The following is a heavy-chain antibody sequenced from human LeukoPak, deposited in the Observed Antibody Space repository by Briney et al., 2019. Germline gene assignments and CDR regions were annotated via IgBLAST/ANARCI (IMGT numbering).Heavy chain of an antibody. D-gene: IGHD3-22*01. Sequence: WASVKVSCKAYGYTFTSYGISWVRQAPGQGLEWMGWISAYNGNTNYAQKLQGRVTMTTDTSTSTAYMELRSLRSDDTAVYYCARGMYYYDSSGYYFDYWGQGTLVTVSS. CDR3: ARGMYYYDSSGYYFDY. CDR1: GYTFTSYG. CDR2: ISAYNGNT. J-gene: IGHJ4*02. V-gene: IGHV1-18*01.